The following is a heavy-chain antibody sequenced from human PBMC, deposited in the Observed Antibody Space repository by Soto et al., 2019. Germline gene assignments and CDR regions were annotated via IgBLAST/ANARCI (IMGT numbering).Heavy chain of an antibody. V-gene: IGHV4-39*01. D-gene: IGHD6-19*01. CDR2: IYYSGST. CDR1: GGSISSSSYY. CDR3: ATQEQWLAPYYFDY. J-gene: IGHJ4*02. Sequence: QLQLQESGPGLVKPSETLSLTCTVSGGSISSSSYYWGWIRQPPGKGLGWIGSIYYSGSTYYNPSRKRRVTISADTSKNQFSLKLSSVTAADTAVYYCATQEQWLAPYYFDYWGQGTLVTVSS.